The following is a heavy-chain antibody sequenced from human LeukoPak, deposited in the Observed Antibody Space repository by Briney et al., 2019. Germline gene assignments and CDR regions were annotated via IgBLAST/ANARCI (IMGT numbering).Heavy chain of an antibody. V-gene: IGHV1-2*02. CDR2: INPNSGGT. Sequence: ASVKVSCKASGYTFTGYYMHWVRQAPGQGLEWMGWINPNSGGTNYAQKFQGRVTMTRDTSISTAYMELSRLRSDDTAVYYCATLSPPRYYGSGSYPWGQGTLVTVSS. CDR3: ATLSPPRYYGSGSYP. D-gene: IGHD3-10*01. J-gene: IGHJ5*02. CDR1: GYTFTGYY.